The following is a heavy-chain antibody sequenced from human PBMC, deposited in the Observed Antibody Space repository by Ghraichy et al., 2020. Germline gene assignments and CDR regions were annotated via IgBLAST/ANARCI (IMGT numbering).Heavy chain of an antibody. CDR3: AKSRYCSSTSCYHYYYGMDV. CDR1: GFTFSSYA. V-gene: IGHV3-30*18. J-gene: IGHJ6*02. D-gene: IGHD2-2*01. Sequence: GESLNISCAASGFTFSSYAMHWVRQAPGKGLEWVAVISYDGNIKYYADSVKGRFIISRDNSKNTLYLQMNSLRAEDTAVYYCAKSRYCSSTSCYHYYYGMDVWGQGTTVTVSS. CDR2: ISYDGNIK.